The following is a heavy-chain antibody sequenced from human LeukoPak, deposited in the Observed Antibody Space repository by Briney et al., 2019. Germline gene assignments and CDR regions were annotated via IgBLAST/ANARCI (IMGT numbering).Heavy chain of an antibody. J-gene: IGHJ6*02. CDR3: ARGRNRYYYYGMDV. V-gene: IGHV4-39*07. CDR2: IYYSGST. CDR1: GGSISSSSYY. Sequence: PSETLSLTCTVSGGSISSSSYYWGWIRQPPGKGLEWIGSIYYSGSTYYNPSLKSRVTISVDTSKNQFSLKLSSVTAADTAVYYCARGRNRYYYYGMDVWGQGTTVTVSS.